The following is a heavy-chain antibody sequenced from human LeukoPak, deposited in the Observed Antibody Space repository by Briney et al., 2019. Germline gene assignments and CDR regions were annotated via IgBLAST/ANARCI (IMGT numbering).Heavy chain of an antibody. J-gene: IGHJ4*02. Sequence: GGSLRLSCAASGFTFSNHNINWVRQAPGKGLEGISYISSSSTTIYYADSVKGRFTVSRDNAKNSLYLQMNSLRAEDTAVYYCARSGGELLHFDYWGQGTLVTVSS. V-gene: IGHV3-48*04. D-gene: IGHD1-26*01. CDR3: ARSGGELLHFDY. CDR1: GFTFSNHN. CDR2: ISSSSTTI.